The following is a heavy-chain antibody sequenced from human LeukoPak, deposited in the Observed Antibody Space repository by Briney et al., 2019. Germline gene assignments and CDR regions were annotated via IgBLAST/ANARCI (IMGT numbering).Heavy chain of an antibody. CDR2: IIPIFGTA. D-gene: IGHD2-15*01. CDR3: ASGPYCSGGSCYGRDFDY. Sequence: SVKVSCKASGGTFSSYAISWVRQAPGQGLEWMGGIIPIFGTANYAQKFQGRVTITADESTSTAYMELSSLRSEDTAVYYCASGPYCSGGSCYGRDFDYWGQGTLVTVSS. CDR1: GGTFSSYA. V-gene: IGHV1-69*13. J-gene: IGHJ4*02.